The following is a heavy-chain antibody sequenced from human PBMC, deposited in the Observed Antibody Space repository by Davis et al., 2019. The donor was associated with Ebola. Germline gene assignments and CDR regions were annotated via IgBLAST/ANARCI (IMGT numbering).Heavy chain of an antibody. V-gene: IGHV3-23*01. D-gene: IGHD6-6*01. Sequence: PGGSLRLSCAASGFTFSSYAMNWVRQAPGKGLEWVSSISGSGDNTYYADSVKGRFTISRDNSKNTLYLQMNSLRAEDTAVYYCARDAGEQLAILIYYYYGMDVWGQGTTVTVSS. CDR2: ISGSGDNT. CDR1: GFTFSSYA. CDR3: ARDAGEQLAILIYYYYGMDV. J-gene: IGHJ6*02.